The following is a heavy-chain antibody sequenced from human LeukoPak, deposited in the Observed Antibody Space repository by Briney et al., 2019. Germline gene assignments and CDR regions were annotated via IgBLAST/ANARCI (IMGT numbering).Heavy chain of an antibody. CDR3: AREITTNGGRYFDY. D-gene: IGHD7-27*01. CDR1: GFTFSSYW. J-gene: IGHJ4*02. V-gene: IGHV3-74*01. Sequence: QSGGSLRLSCAASGFTFSSYWMHWVRQAPGKGLVWVSRINTDGSSTNYADSVKGRFTMPRDNAKNTLYLQMNSLRAEDTAVYSCAREITTNGGRYFDYWGQGTLVTVSS. CDR2: INTDGSST.